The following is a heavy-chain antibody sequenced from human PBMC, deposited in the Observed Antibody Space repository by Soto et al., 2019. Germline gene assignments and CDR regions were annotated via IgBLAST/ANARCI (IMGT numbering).Heavy chain of an antibody. Sequence: QVQLQQWGAGLLTPSETLSLTCAVYGGSFSPYFWSWIRQPPGKGLEWIGEINHSGSTNYNPSLMSRTTLSVDTSKHQVSLKLTSVTAADTAVYYCARLASSWQYYYFDFWGRGTPVAVSS. V-gene: IGHV4-34*01. D-gene: IGHD6-13*01. CDR2: INHSGST. CDR3: ARLASSWQYYYFDF. CDR1: GGSFSPYF. J-gene: IGHJ2*01.